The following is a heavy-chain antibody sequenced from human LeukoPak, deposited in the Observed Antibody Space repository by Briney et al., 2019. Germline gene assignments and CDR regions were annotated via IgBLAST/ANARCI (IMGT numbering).Heavy chain of an antibody. V-gene: IGHV3-23*01. D-gene: IGHD5/OR15-5a*01. CDR3: AKRSSGYFFDY. CDR2: ITGSGGGT. CDR1: GFTFSSNG. J-gene: IGHJ4*02. Sequence: QPGGSLRLSCAASGFTFSSNGMSWVRQVTGKGLDWVSSITGSGGGTFYADSVKGRFTISRDNSNNMVYLQVNSLRAEDTAVYYCAKRSSGYFFDYWGLGTLVTVSS.